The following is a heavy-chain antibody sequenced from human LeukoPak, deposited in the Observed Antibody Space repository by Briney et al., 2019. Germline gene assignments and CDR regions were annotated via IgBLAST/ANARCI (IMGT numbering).Heavy chain of an antibody. CDR2: ISGSGGST. CDR1: GFSFSSYA. J-gene: IGHJ4*02. Sequence: GGSLRLSCAASGFSFSSYAMSWVRQAPGKGLEWVSAISGSGGSTYYADSVKGRFTISRDNSKNTLYLQMNSLRAEDTAVYYCAKDPYYYGSGSYFDYWGQGTLVTVSS. CDR3: AKDPYYYGSGSYFDY. V-gene: IGHV3-23*01. D-gene: IGHD3-10*01.